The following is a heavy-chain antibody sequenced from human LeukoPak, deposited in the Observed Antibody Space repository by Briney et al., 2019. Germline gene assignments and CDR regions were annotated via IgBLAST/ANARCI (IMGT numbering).Heavy chain of an antibody. CDR2: ISYDGSNK. J-gene: IGHJ6*02. CDR3: AISSSGDNGYYYGMDV. CDR1: GFTFSSYA. V-gene: IGHV3-30*14. Sequence: QPGRSLRLSCAASGFTFSSYAMHWVRQAPGKGLEWVAVISYDGSNKYYADSVKGRFSISRHNSKNTLYLQMNSLRAEDTAVYYCAISSSGDNGYYYGMDVWGQGTTVTVSS. D-gene: IGHD3-3*01.